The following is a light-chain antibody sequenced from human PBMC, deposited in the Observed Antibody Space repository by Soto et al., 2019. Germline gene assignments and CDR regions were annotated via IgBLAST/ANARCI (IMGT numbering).Light chain of an antibody. J-gene: IGKJ4*01. CDR3: QQYGSSPLT. Sequence: EIVMTQSPATLSVSPGERATVSCRASQSVSSNLAWYQQKPGQAPRLLISGASTGATGIPARFSGSGSGTEFTLTISSLQSEDIAVYYCQQYGSSPLTFGGGTKVDI. V-gene: IGKV3-15*01. CDR1: QSVSSN. CDR2: GAS.